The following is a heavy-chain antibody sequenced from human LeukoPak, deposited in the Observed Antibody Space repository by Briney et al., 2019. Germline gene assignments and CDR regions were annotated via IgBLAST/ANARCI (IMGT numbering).Heavy chain of an antibody. CDR1: GFTFSSYS. J-gene: IGHJ5*02. CDR3: ARAEKYSGSYYYSS. D-gene: IGHD1-26*01. CDR2: ISSSSTYI. Sequence: AGGSLRLPCAASGFTFSSYSMNWVRQAPGKGLEWVSSISSSSTYIYYVDSVKGRITISRDNAKNSLYLQMNSLRAEDTAVYYCARAEKYSGSYYYSSWGQGTLVTVSS. V-gene: IGHV3-21*01.